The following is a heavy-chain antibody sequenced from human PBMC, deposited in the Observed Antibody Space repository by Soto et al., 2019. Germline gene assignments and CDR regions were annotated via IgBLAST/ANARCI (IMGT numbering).Heavy chain of an antibody. CDR3: ARSRIAAAGTKGNWFDP. V-gene: IGHV3-30-3*01. J-gene: IGHJ5*02. D-gene: IGHD6-13*01. CDR1: GFTFSSYA. CDR2: ISYDGSNK. Sequence: QVQLVESGGGVVQPGRSLRLSCAASGFTFSSYAMHWVRQAPGKGLEWVAVISYDGSNKYYADSVKGRFTISRDNSKNSLYLQMTSLRAEDTAVYYCARSRIAAAGTKGNWFDPWGQGTLVTVSS.